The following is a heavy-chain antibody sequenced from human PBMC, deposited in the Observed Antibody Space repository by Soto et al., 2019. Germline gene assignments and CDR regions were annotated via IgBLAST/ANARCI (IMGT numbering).Heavy chain of an antibody. CDR3: ARGRPQPDY. V-gene: IGHV3-21*01. D-gene: IGHD2-2*01. CDR2: ISSASSET. CDR1: GFTFSRVS. Sequence: GGSLRLSCEASGFTFSRVSMDWVRQVPGKGLEWVASISSASSETWYADAVKGRFTISRDNAKNSLYLQMNSLRAEDTAVYYCARGRPQPDYWGQGTLVTVSS. J-gene: IGHJ4*02.